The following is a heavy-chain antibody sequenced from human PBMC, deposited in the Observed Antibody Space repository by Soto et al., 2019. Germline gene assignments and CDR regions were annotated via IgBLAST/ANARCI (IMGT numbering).Heavy chain of an antibody. CDR3: ARRYCISTSCHYYGMDV. D-gene: IGHD2-2*01. CDR1: GGTFSTYT. J-gene: IGHJ6*02. Sequence: QVQLVQSGAEVKKPGSSVKVSCKASGGTFSTYTINWVRQAPGQGLEWMGGIIPMFGTANYAQKFQGRVTITADESTSTAYMELSSLRSEDTAVYYWARRYCISTSCHYYGMDVWGQGTTVTVSS. CDR2: IIPMFGTA. V-gene: IGHV1-69*12.